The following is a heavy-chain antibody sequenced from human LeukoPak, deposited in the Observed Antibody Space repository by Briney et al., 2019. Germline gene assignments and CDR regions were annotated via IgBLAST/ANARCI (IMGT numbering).Heavy chain of an antibody. CDR2: ISGSGGST. Sequence: PGGSLRLSCAASGFTFSSYAMSWVRQAPGKGLEWVSAISGSGGSTYYADSVKGRFTTSRDNSKNTLYLQMNSLRAEDTAVYYCAKDPSVVIILNYFDYWGQGTLVTVSS. V-gene: IGHV3-23*01. CDR1: GFTFSSYA. J-gene: IGHJ4*02. CDR3: AKDPSVVIILNYFDY. D-gene: IGHD3-3*01.